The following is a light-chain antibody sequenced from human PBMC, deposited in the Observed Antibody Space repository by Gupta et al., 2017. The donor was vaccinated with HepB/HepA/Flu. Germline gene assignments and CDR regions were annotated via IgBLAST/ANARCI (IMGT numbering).Light chain of an antibody. V-gene: IGLV2-14*01. CDR2: DVT. J-gene: IGLJ3*02. CDR3: SSYTTSSTWV. Sequence: QSALTQPASVYGSPGQSITISCTATSSDVGAYNFVSWHQQHPGKAPKLMIYDVTNRPSGVSNRFSGSKSGNTASLSISGLQAEDEADYYCSSYTTSSTWVFGGGTKLTVL. CDR1: SSDVGAYNF.